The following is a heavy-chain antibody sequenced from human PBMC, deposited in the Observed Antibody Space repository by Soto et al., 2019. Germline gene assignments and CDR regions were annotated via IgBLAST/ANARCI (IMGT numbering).Heavy chain of an antibody. J-gene: IGHJ4*02. CDR1: VDSFSSDDYY. V-gene: IGHV4-30-4*01. CDR2: ISYRVDT. CDR3: ARVAGVAYCGGDCYHFDY. Sequence: SETLSLTCTVSVDSFSSDDYYWSWIRQPPGKGLEWIGYISYRVDTYYSPSLKSRVTMSIDTSKNQFSLNVSSVTAADTAVYYCARVAGVAYCGGDCYHFDYWGQGTLVTVSS. D-gene: IGHD2-21*02.